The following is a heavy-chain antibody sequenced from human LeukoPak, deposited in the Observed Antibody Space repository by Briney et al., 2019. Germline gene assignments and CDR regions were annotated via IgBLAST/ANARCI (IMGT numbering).Heavy chain of an antibody. V-gene: IGHV3-30*02. D-gene: IGHD1-26*01. CDR3: AKGPVGATSGYYYYYMDV. CDR2: IRYDGSNK. Sequence: GGSLKLSCAASGFTFSSYGMHWVRQAPGKGLEWVAFIRYDGSNKYYADSVKGRFTISRDNSKNSLFLQMNSLRAEDTAVYYCAKGPVGATSGYYYYYMDVWGKGTTVTVSS. J-gene: IGHJ6*03. CDR1: GFTFSSYG.